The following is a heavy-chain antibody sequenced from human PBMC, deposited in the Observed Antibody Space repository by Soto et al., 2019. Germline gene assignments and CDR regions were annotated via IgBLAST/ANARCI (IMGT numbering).Heavy chain of an antibody. V-gene: IGHV1-8*01. CDR2: MNPNSGNT. D-gene: IGHD3-10*01. Sequence: ASVKVSCKASGYTFTSYDINWVRQATGQGLEWMGWMNPNSGNTGYAQKFQGRVTMTRNTSISTAYMELSSLRSEDTAVYYCARSVPPKGNAFDIWGQGTMVTVSS. CDR3: ARSVPPKGNAFDI. J-gene: IGHJ3*02. CDR1: GYTFTSYD.